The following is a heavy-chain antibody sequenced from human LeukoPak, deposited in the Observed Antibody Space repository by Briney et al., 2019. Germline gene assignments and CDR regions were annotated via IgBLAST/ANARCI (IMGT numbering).Heavy chain of an antibody. V-gene: IGHV2-5*05. CDR3: AHRLLSSAGAYDF. CDR1: GFSLSSGAEG. CDR2: IYWDDDT. Sequence: KESGPTLVKPTQTLTLTCTFSGFSLSSGAEGVGWVRQPPGKALEWLSLIYWDDDTRYGPSLNNRLSITKDTSKSQVVLTLANLDPLDTATYYCAHRLLSSAGAYDFWGPGTMVTVSS. J-gene: IGHJ3*01. D-gene: IGHD2-15*01.